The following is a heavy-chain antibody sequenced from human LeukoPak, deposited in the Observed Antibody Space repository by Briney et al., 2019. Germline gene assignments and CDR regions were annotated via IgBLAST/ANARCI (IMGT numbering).Heavy chain of an antibody. CDR1: GYIFTDYY. Sequence: GASVKVSCKASGYIFTDYYMHWVRQAPGQELGWMGRINPNSGGTNYAQKFQGRVTMTRDTSISTAYMELSSLRSEDTAVYYCARDYGGNGAAFDIWGQGTMVTVSS. J-gene: IGHJ3*02. V-gene: IGHV1/OR15-1*04. CDR3: ARDYGGNGAAFDI. CDR2: INPNSGGT. D-gene: IGHD4-23*01.